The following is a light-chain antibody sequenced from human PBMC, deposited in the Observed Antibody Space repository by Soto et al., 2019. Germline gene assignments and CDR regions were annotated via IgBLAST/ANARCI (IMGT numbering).Light chain of an antibody. J-gene: IGKJ4*01. CDR3: QQYGSSPLT. V-gene: IGKV3-20*01. CDR1: QSVSSSY. Sequence: EIVLTQSPGTLSLSPGERATLSCRASQSVSSSYLAWYQQKPGQAPRLFIYGASSRATGIPVRFSGSGSGTDFTLTISRLESEDLAVYYCQQYGSSPLTIGGGTKVEIK. CDR2: GAS.